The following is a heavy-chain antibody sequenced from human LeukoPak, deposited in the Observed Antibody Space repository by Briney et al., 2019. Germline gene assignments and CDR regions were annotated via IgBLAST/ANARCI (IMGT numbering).Heavy chain of an antibody. Sequence: SETLSLTCAVYGGSFSGYYWDWIRQPPGKGLEWIGNIYYSGINYYNPSLRSRVTISVDTSKNQFSLRVSSVTAADAAVYYCARDDILTGSFDFWGQGTLVTVPS. CDR2: IYYSGIN. CDR3: ARDDILTGSFDF. D-gene: IGHD3-9*01. V-gene: IGHV4-34*01. CDR1: GGSFSGYY. J-gene: IGHJ4*02.